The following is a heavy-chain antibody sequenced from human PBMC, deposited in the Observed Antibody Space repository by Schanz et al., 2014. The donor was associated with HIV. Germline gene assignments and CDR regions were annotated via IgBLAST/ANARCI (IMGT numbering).Heavy chain of an antibody. J-gene: IGHJ3*01. V-gene: IGHV1-8*01. CDR2: MNPNSGYT. Sequence: QVQLVQSGTEVKKPGSSVMLSCKASGYSFTSYDINWVRQATGLGLEWMGWMNPNSGYTGYAQKFQGRVTMTRHTPTSTAYMELSSLRSDDTAVYYCARMPPSSTSYGDAFDVWGQGTMITVSS. D-gene: IGHD2-2*01. CDR1: GYSFTSYD. CDR3: ARMPPSSTSYGDAFDV.